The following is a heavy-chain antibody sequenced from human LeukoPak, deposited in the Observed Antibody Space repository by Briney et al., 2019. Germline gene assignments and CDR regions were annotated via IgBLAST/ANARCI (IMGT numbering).Heavy chain of an antibody. CDR2: INPNSGGT. D-gene: IGHD3-10*01. CDR3: ARERYGSGSFPNWFDP. V-gene: IGHV1-2*02. CDR1: GYTFTGYY. J-gene: IGHJ5*02. Sequence: ASVKVSCKASGYTFTGYYMHWVRQAPGQGLEWMGWINPNSGGTNYAQKFQGRVTMTRDTSINTAYMELSRLRSDDTAVYYCARERYGSGSFPNWFDPWGQGTLVTVSS.